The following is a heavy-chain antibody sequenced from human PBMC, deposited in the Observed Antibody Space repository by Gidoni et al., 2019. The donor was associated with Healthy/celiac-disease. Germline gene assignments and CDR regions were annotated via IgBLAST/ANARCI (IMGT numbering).Heavy chain of an antibody. J-gene: IGHJ4*02. CDR2: IYYSGST. D-gene: IGHD1-26*01. Sequence: YIYYSGSTYYNPSLKSRVTISVDTSKNQFSLKLSSVTAADTAVYYCARVPGSIVGATGEGRGGFDYWGQGTLVTVSS. CDR3: ARVPGSIVGATGEGRGGFDY. V-gene: IGHV4-31*02.